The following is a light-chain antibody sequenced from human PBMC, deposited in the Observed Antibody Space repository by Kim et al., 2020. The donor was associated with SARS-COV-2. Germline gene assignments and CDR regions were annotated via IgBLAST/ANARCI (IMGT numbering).Light chain of an antibody. CDR1: QSVSSSY. V-gene: IGKV3D-20*01. Sequence: GERATLSCGASQSVSSSYLAWYQQKPGLAPRLLIYDASSRATGIPDRFSGGGSGTAFTLTIRRLEPEDFAVYYCQQYGNSPITFGQGTRLEIK. CDR2: DAS. CDR3: QQYGNSPIT. J-gene: IGKJ5*01.